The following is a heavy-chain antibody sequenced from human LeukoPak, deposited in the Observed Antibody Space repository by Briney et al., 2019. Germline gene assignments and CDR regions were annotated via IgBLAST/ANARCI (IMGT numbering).Heavy chain of an antibody. J-gene: IGHJ3*02. CDR2: FDPEDGET. V-gene: IGHV1-24*01. CDR1: GYTLTELS. Sequence: GASVKVSCKVSGYTLTELSMHWVRQAPGKGLEWMGGFDPEDGETIYAQKFQGRVTMIEDTSTDTAYMELSSLRSEDTAVYYCATDLTTVPRGAFDIWGQGTMVTVSS. CDR3: ATDLTTVPRGAFDI. D-gene: IGHD3-3*01.